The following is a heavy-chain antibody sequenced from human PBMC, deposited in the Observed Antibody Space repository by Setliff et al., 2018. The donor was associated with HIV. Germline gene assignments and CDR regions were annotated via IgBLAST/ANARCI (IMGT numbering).Heavy chain of an antibody. CDR3: AKSSPSIGYISDH. D-gene: IGHD5-12*01. V-gene: IGHV4-59*03. CDR1: GGSFGAYY. CDR2: ISPTGNT. Sequence: SETLSPTGAVYGGSFGAYYWSWIRQPPGKGLEWIGYISPTGNTNYNPSLKSRVTISTDTSTNQFSLNVRSVTAADTAVYFCAKSSPSIGYISDHWGQGTLVTVSS. J-gene: IGHJ4*02.